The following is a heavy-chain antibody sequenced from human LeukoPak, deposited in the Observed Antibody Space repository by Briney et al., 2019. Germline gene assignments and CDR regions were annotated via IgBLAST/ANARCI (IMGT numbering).Heavy chain of an antibody. CDR2: INPNSGGT. CDR3: GRWFGELGIFDP. J-gene: IGHJ5*02. V-gene: IGHV1-2*02. CDR1: GYIFTDYY. D-gene: IGHD3-10*01. Sequence: ASVKVSCKASGYIFTDYYMHWVRQAPGQGLEWMGWINPNSGGTNYAQKFRGRVTMTRDTSISTAYMELSSLRSEDTAVYYCGRWFGELGIFDPWGQGTLVTVSS.